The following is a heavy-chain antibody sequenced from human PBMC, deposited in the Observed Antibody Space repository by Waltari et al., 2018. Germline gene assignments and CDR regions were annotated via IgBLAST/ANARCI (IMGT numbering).Heavy chain of an antibody. V-gene: IGHV4-39*01. J-gene: IGHJ4*02. Sequence: QLQLPQSPPGLVTPAETLCLTCTGSAGSISSTSYYWGWTRQPPGKGLEWIGSIYYSGSTTDNPALNSRVTISVNTFKNQFSLKLSSVTAADTAGYYCAITVDPIATHFDYWGQGTLVTVSS. CDR3: AITVDPIATHFDY. CDR1: AGSISSTSYY. D-gene: IGHD1-26*01. CDR2: IYYSGST.